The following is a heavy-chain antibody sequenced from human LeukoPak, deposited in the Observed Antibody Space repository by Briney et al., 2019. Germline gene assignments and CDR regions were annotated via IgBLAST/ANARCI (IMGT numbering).Heavy chain of an antibody. D-gene: IGHD6-19*01. V-gene: IGHV3-74*03. Sequence: GGSLRLSCAASGFTFSRYWMHWVRQAPGKGLMWVSRISPDGSTTLYADSVKGRFTISRDNAKNTLYLQMNSLRAEDTAVYYCARERTSGWDAFDFWGQGTLVTVSS. J-gene: IGHJ4*02. CDR1: GFTFSRYW. CDR3: ARERTSGWDAFDF. CDR2: ISPDGSTT.